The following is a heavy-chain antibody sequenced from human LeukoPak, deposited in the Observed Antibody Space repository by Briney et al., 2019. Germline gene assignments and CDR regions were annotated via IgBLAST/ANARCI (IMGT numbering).Heavy chain of an antibody. Sequence: AGGSLRLSCAASGFTFSNAWMSWVRQAPGKGLEWVGRIKSKTDGGTTDYAAPVKGRFTISRDDSKNTLYLQMNSLKTEDTAVYYCTTDHNWNDEVDYWGQGTLVTVSS. D-gene: IGHD1-1*01. CDR2: IKSKTDGGTT. V-gene: IGHV3-15*01. CDR3: TTDHNWNDEVDY. J-gene: IGHJ4*02. CDR1: GFTFSNAW.